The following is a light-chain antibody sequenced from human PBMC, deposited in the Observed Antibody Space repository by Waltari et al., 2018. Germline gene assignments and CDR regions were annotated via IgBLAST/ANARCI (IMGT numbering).Light chain of an antibody. V-gene: IGKV3D-15*01. Sequence: EIVMTQSPATLSVSPGERAALSCRASQSLGNSLAWYQQKPGQAPRLLIYAASTRATGIPARFSGSRSGTEFTLTISSMQSEDFAVYYCQQYDNWPPYTFGQGTKLEI. CDR3: QQYDNWPPYT. CDR1: QSLGNS. J-gene: IGKJ2*01. CDR2: AAS.